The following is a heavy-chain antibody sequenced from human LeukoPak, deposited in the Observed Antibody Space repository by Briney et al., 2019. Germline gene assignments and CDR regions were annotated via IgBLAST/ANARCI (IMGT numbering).Heavy chain of an antibody. J-gene: IGHJ6*04. Sequence: GRSLRLSCAASGFTFSSYGMHWVRQAPGKGLEWVAVISYDGSNKYYADSVKGRFTISRDNSKNTLYPQMNSLRAEDTAVYYCAKDRIRMVRGVIHYYYYGMDVWGKGTTVTVSS. V-gene: IGHV3-30*18. D-gene: IGHD3-10*01. CDR1: GFTFSSYG. CDR3: AKDRIRMVRGVIHYYYYGMDV. CDR2: ISYDGSNK.